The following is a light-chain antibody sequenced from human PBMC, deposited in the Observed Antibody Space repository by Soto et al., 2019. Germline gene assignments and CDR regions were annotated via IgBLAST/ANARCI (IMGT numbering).Light chain of an antibody. Sequence: VLSQPPSASGTPGQRVTISCSGSSSNIGSNTVNWYQQLPGTAPKLLIYSNNQRPSGVPDRFSGSKSGTSASLAISGLQSEDEADYYCAAWDDSLNGLYVFGTGTKVTVL. CDR2: SNN. J-gene: IGLJ1*01. CDR3: AAWDDSLNGLYV. V-gene: IGLV1-44*01. CDR1: SSNIGSNT.